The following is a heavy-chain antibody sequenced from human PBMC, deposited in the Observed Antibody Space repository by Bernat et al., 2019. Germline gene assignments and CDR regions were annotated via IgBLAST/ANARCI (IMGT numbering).Heavy chain of an antibody. D-gene: IGHD6-19*01. J-gene: IGHJ4*02. CDR1: GYTFTGYY. CDR2: INPNSGGT. CDR3: ARDPAGYSSGWVFDY. Sequence: QVQLVQSGAEVKKPGASVKVSCKASGYTFTGYYMHWVRQAPGQGLEWMGWINPNSGGTNYAQKFQGWVTMTRDTSISTAYMELNRLRSDDTAVYYCARDPAGYSSGWVFDYWGQGTLVTVSS. V-gene: IGHV1-2*04.